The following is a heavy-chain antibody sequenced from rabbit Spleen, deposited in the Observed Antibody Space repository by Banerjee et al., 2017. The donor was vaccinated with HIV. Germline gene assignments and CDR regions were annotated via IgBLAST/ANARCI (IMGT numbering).Heavy chain of an antibody. CDR3: ARGGVGMGDGHTM. CDR2: IRTGSYST. J-gene: IGHJ4*01. Sequence: QEQLEESGGGLVKPEGSLTLTCKASGFDLSSYYYMCWVRQAPGKGLEWIGCIRTGSYSTYYASWVNGRFTISKTSSTTVTLQMTSLTAADTATYFCARGGVGMGDGHTMWGPGTLVTVS. CDR1: GFDLSSYYY. V-gene: IGHV1S45*01. D-gene: IGHD1-1*01.